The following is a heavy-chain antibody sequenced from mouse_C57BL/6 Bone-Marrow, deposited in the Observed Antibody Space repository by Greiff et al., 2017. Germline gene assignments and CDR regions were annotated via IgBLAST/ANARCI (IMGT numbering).Heavy chain of an antibody. D-gene: IGHD1-1*01. CDR2: INPSSGYP. CDR3: ARRNYYYALYY. J-gene: IGHJ4*01. Sequence: QVQLQQSGAELARPGASVKMSCKASGYTFTSYTMHWVKQRTGQGLEWIGYINPSSGYPKYNQKFKDKATLTADKSSRTAYMQRSSLTSEDSAVYYCARRNYYYALYYWGQGTSAPVSS. V-gene: IGHV1-4*01. CDR1: GYTFTSYT.